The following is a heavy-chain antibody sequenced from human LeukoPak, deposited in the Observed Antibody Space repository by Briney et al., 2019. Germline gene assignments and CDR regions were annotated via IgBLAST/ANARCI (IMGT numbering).Heavy chain of an antibody. D-gene: IGHD2-2*02. CDR2: IYSGGST. Sequence: GGSLRLSCAASGFTVSSNYMGWVRQAPGKGLEWLSIIYSGGSTYYADSVKGRFTISRDNSKNTLYLQMNSLRAEDTAVYYCARYCSSTSCYTGTAFDYWGQGTLVTVSS. CDR1: GFTVSSNY. V-gene: IGHV3-66*02. CDR3: ARYCSSTSCYTGTAFDY. J-gene: IGHJ4*02.